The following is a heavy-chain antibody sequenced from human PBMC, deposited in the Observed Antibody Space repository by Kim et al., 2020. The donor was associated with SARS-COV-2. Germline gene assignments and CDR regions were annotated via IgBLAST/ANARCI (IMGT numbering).Heavy chain of an antibody. CDR3: ARGSRLQSWVY. CDR2: INHSGST. J-gene: IGHJ4*02. D-gene: IGHD2-21*01. CDR1: GGSFSGYY. Sequence: SETLSLTCAVYGGSFSGYYWSWIRQPPGKGLEWIGEINHSGSTNYNPSLKSRVTISVDTSKNQFSLKLSSVTAADTAVYYCARGSRLQSWVYWGQGILVTVSS. V-gene: IGHV4-34*01.